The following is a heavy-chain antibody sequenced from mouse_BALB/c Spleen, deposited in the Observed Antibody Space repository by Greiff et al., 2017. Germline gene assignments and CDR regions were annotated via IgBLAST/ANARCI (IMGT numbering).Heavy chain of an antibody. CDR1: GYTFTGYS. D-gene: IGHD2-4*01. J-gene: IGHJ3*01. CDR3: ARGLRQGFAY. Sequence: VQLQQSGPELVRPGESVKISCKGSGYTFTGYSMYWVKQSHAQSLEWIGVISIYYDNTNYNQKFKGKATMTVDKSSNTAYMKLTSLTSEDSAIYYCARGLRQGFAYWGQGTLVTVSA. CDR2: ISIYYDNT. V-gene: IGHV1-67*01.